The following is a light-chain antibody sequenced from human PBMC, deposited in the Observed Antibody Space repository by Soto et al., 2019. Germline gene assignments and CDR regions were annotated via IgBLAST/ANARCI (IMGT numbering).Light chain of an antibody. V-gene: IGLV2-14*01. Sequence: QSVLAQPSSVSGSPGQSITISCTGTSADVGGYNYVSWYQHHPGKVPKLIIYEVNNRPSGVSDRFSGSKSGNKASLTISNLEAEDESDYYCGSYTSTDTPFVFGTGTMVTVL. CDR1: SADVGGYNY. CDR2: EVN. J-gene: IGLJ1*01. CDR3: GSYTSTDTPFV.